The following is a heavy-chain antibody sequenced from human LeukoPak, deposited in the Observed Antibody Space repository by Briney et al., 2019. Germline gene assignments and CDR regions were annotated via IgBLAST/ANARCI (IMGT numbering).Heavy chain of an antibody. CDR3: ASLIWFGELLPNDAFDI. CDR1: GGSFSGYY. D-gene: IGHD3-10*01. CDR2: INHRGST. V-gene: IGHV4-34*01. J-gene: IGHJ3*02. Sequence: PSETLFLTCAVYGGSFSGYYWSWIRQPPGKGLEWIGEINHRGSTNNNPPLKSRVNISVDTSKNQFSLKLSSVTAADTAVYYCASLIWFGELLPNDAFDIWGQGTMVTVSS.